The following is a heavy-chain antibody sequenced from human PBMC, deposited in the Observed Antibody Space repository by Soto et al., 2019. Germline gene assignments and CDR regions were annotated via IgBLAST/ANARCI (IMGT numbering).Heavy chain of an antibody. CDR3: ARVHSSGWYLADY. V-gene: IGHV1-69*05. Sequence: SVKVSCKASGGTFSSYAISWVRQAPGQGLEWMGGIIPIFGTANYAQKFQGRVTITTDESTSTAYMELSSLRSEDTAVYYCARVHSSGWYLADYWGQGTLVTVSS. D-gene: IGHD6-19*01. J-gene: IGHJ4*02. CDR1: GGTFSSYA. CDR2: IIPIFGTA.